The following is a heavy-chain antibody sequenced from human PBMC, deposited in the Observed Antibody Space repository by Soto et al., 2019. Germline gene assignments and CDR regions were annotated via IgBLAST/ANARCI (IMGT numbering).Heavy chain of an antibody. V-gene: IGHV4-59*01. CDR1: GGSIGSYY. J-gene: IGHJ5*02. Sequence: SQTKPVPCTVLGGSIGSYYWRWIRQPPGKGLEWIGYIYYSGSTNYNPSLKSRVTISVDTSKNQFSLKLSSVTAADTAVYYCARFYSNYEAGWFDPWGQGTLVTVSS. CDR2: IYYSGST. CDR3: ARFYSNYEAGWFDP. D-gene: IGHD4-4*01.